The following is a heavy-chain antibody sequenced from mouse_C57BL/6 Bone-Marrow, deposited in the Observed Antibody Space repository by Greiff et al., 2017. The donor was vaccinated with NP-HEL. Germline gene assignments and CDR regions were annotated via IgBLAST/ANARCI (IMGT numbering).Heavy chain of an antibody. J-gene: IGHJ3*01. D-gene: IGHD2-2*01. CDR3: TRSSTMVTTGFAY. V-gene: IGHV1-5*01. CDR2: IYPGNSDT. Sequence: VQLQQSGTVLARPGASVKMSCKTSGYTFTSYWMHWVKQRPGQGLEWIGAIYPGNSDTSYNQKFKGKAKLTAVTSASTAYMEISSLTNEDSAVDYCTRSSTMVTTGFAYWGQGTLVTVSA. CDR1: GYTFTSYW.